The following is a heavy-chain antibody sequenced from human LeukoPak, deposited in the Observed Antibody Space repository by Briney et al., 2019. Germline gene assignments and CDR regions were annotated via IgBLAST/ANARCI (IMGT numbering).Heavy chain of an antibody. D-gene: IGHD2-2*01. J-gene: IGHJ6*04. CDR3: AGDIVVVPAAPVYGMDV. CDR1: GYTFTSYY. Sequence: ASVKVSCKASGYTFTSYYMHWVRQPPGQGLEWMGIINPSGGSTSYAQKFQGRVTMTRDTSTSTVYMELSSLRSEDTAVYYCAGDIVVVPAAPVYGMDVWGKGTTVTASS. V-gene: IGHV1-46*01. CDR2: INPSGGST.